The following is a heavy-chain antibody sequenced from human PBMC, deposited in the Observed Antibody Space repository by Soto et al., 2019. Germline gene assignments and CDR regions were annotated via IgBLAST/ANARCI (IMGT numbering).Heavy chain of an antibody. CDR1: GFTFSSYW. CDR3: AKIAMVGSLGFELARDY. CDR2: INSDGSST. Sequence: PGESLKISCAASGFTFSSYWMHWVRQAPGKGLVWVSRINSDGSSTSYADSVKGRFIISRDNSKNTLYLVMNSLRSEDSGIYYCAKIAMVGSLGFELARDYWGQGIVVTVSS. V-gene: IGHV3-74*01. J-gene: IGHJ4*02. D-gene: IGHD2-8*02.